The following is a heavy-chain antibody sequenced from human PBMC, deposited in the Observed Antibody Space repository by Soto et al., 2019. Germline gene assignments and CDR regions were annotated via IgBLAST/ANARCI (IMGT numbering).Heavy chain of an antibody. CDR1: GFTFSNYA. D-gene: IGHD3-10*01. Sequence: GSLRLSCAASGFTFSNYAVSWVRQAPGKGLEWVSAISGSGGAAYYADSVKGRFTISRDNSKNTLYLQMNSLRAEDTAVYYCAKDLWDIIRGIMDVWGQGTTVTVSS. J-gene: IGHJ6*02. V-gene: IGHV3-23*01. CDR2: ISGSGGAA. CDR3: AKDLWDIIRGIMDV.